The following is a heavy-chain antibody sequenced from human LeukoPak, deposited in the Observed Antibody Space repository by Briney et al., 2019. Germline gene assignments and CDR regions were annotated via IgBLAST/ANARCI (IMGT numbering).Heavy chain of an antibody. CDR3: AKDLPIAAAGLFDY. CDR2: IWYDGSNK. J-gene: IGHJ4*02. V-gene: IGHV3-33*06. Sequence: GGSLRLSCAASGFTFSSYGMHWVRQAPGKGLEWVAVIWYDGSNKYYADSVKGRFTISRDNSMNTLYLQMNSLRAEDTAVYYCAKDLPIAAAGLFDYWGQGTLVTVSS. D-gene: IGHD6-13*01. CDR1: GFTFSSYG.